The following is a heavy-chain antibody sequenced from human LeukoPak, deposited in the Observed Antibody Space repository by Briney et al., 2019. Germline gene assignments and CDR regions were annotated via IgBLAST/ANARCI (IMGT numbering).Heavy chain of an antibody. V-gene: IGHV4-34*01. CDR1: GGSFSGYY. Sequence: PSETLSLTCAVYGGSFSGYYWSWIRQPPGKGLEWIGEINHSGSTNYNPSLKSRVTISVDTSKNQFSLKLSSVTAADTAVYYCARSGSAPEFYYYYYGMDVWGQGTTVTVSS. CDR3: ARSGSAPEFYYYYYGMDV. CDR2: INHSGST. J-gene: IGHJ6*02. D-gene: IGHD3-10*01.